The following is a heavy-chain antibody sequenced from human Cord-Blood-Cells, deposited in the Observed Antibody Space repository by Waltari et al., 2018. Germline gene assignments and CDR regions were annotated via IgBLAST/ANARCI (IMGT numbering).Heavy chain of an antibody. CDR2: IKQNGREK. Sequence: EVQLVESGGGLVQPGGSLRPSCAASGFTFSSYWMSWVRQAPGKGLEWGAKIKQNGREKYYGDSGKGRFTISRDNAKNSLYLQMNSLRAEDTAVYYCARGGGADYWGQGTLVTVSS. D-gene: IGHD3-16*01. J-gene: IGHJ4*02. CDR3: ARGGGADY. V-gene: IGHV3-7*04. CDR1: GFTFSSYW.